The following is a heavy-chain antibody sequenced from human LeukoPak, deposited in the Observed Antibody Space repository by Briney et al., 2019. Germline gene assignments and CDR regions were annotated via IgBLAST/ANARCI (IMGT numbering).Heavy chain of an antibody. V-gene: IGHV4-4*08. CDR3: ARASYSYDINGWVPFDY. CDR2: IYTSGST. D-gene: IGHD3-22*01. CDR1: GGSISSYY. Sequence: PSETLSLTCTVSGGSISSYYCSWIRQPPGKGLEWIGRIYTSGSTNYNPSLKSRVTISGDTSKNQFSLRLSSVTAADTAVYYCARASYSYDINGWVPFDYWGQGTLVTVSS. J-gene: IGHJ4*02.